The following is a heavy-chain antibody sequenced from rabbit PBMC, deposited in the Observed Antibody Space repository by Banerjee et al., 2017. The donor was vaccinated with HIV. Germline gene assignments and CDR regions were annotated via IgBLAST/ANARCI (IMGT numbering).Heavy chain of an antibody. CDR2: IDSNAA. V-gene: IGHV1S45*01. J-gene: IGHJ4*01. CDR1: GFSLSASDF. Sequence: QEQVVESGGGLVQPEGSLTLTCTASGFSLSASDFIYWVRQAPGKGPEWIACIDSNAAWYASWVKGRFTISRTSSTTVTLQMTSLTAADTATYFCARDLVAVIGWNFNLWGPGTLVTVS. CDR3: ARDLVAVIGWNFNL. D-gene: IGHD1-1*01.